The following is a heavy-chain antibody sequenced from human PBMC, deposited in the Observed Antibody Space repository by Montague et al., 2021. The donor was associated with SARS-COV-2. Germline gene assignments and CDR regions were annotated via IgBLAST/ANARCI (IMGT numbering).Heavy chain of an antibody. CDR2: TYYRSKWYN. Sequence: CAISGDSVSSNIAAWNWIRQSPSRGLEWLGRTYYRSKWYNGYAVSVRSRITISPDTSNQFSLQLNSVAPEDTAVYYCTQERGPGRTTWHYFDYWGQGTLVTVSS. V-gene: IGHV6-1*01. CDR1: GDSVSSNIAA. CDR3: TQERGPGRTTWHYFDY. J-gene: IGHJ4*02. D-gene: IGHD1-14*01.